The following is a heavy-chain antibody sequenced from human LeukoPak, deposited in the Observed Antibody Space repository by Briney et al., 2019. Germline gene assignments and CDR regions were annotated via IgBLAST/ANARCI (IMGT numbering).Heavy chain of an antibody. CDR1: GFTFSSYA. J-gene: IGHJ4*02. CDR2: INGSGGST. Sequence: GGSLRLFCAASGFTFSSYAMSWVRQAPGKGLEWVSDINGSGGSTYYADSVKGRFTISRDNSKNTLYLQMNSLRAEDTAVYYCAKRIQSAMATGYWGQGTLVTVSS. V-gene: IGHV3-23*01. D-gene: IGHD5-18*01. CDR3: AKRIQSAMATGY.